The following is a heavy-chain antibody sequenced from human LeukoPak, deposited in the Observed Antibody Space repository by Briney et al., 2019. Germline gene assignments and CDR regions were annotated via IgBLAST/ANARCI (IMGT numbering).Heavy chain of an antibody. Sequence: SETLSLTCTVSGGSISSYYWSWIRQPPGKGLEWIGYIYYSGSTNYNPSLKSRVTISVDTSKNQFSLKLSSVTAADTAVYYCARYYYDSSAVFDYWGQGTLVTVSS. CDR2: IYYSGST. V-gene: IGHV4-59*01. J-gene: IGHJ4*02. CDR1: GGSISSYY. D-gene: IGHD3-22*01. CDR3: ARYYYDSSAVFDY.